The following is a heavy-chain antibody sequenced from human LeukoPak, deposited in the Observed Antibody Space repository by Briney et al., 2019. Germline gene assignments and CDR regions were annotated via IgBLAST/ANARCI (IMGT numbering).Heavy chain of an antibody. Sequence: AGTLSLSCAASGFTFSNYYRSWIRQAPGKGLEWVSYISNTGSTIYYADSVKRRFTISRDNAKNSLYLQMNSLRAEDTAVYYCARWGFLEWSYGMDVWGQGSTVTVSS. J-gene: IGHJ6*02. V-gene: IGHV3-11*01. CDR2: ISNTGSTI. D-gene: IGHD3-3*01. CDR3: ARWGFLEWSYGMDV. CDR1: GFTFSNYY.